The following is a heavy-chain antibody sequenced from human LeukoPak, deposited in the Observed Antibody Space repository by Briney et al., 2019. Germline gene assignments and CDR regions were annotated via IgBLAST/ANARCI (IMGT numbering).Heavy chain of an antibody. CDR3: ARDSRGTIVGAIFDP. CDR2: ISPNSGGT. Sequence: ASVKVSCKASGYTFTGYYMHWVRQAPGQGLEWMGWISPNSGGTNYAQKFQGRVTMTRDTSTSTAYMELSRLRSDDTAVYYCARDSRGTIVGAIFDPWGQGTLVTVSS. V-gene: IGHV1-2*02. J-gene: IGHJ5*02. CDR1: GYTFTGYY. D-gene: IGHD1-26*01.